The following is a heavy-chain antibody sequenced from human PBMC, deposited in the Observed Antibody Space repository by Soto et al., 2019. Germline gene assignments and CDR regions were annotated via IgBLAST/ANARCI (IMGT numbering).Heavy chain of an antibody. CDR2: ISGYNGDT. J-gene: IGHJ6*02. Sequence: ASVKVSCKASGYTFTSKGISCARQAPGQGLEWMGWISGYNGDTNYAQKFQDRVSMTIDTSTGTAYMELRSLTSDDTAIYYCAKNGQPPYYYYGLDVWGQGTKVTVS. CDR3: AKNGQPPYYYYGLDV. CDR1: GYTFTSKG. D-gene: IGHD2-8*01. V-gene: IGHV1-18*01.